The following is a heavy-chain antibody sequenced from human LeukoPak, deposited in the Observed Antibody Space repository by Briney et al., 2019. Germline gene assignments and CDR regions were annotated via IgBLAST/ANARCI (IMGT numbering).Heavy chain of an antibody. CDR3: AKVPNCSGGSCYSYYYYYMDV. CDR2: ISGSGGST. Sequence: PGGSLRLSCAASGFTFSSYAMSWVRQAPGKGLEWVSAISGSGGSTYYADSVKGRFTTSRDNSKNTLYLQMNSLRAEDTAVYYCAKVPNCSGGSCYSYYYYYMDVWGKGTTVTVSS. CDR1: GFTFSSYA. D-gene: IGHD2-15*01. V-gene: IGHV3-23*01. J-gene: IGHJ6*03.